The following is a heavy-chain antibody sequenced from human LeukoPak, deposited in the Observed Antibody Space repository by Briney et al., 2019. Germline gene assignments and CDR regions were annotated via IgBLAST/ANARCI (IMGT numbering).Heavy chain of an antibody. CDR1: GGSFRGYY. CDR2: INRRGST. J-gene: IGHJ5*02. Sequence: PSDTLSLTCALWGGSFRGYYWSWIRQPPGEGREWIGDINRRGSTNYNPSLKSPLTISVDTSTNQYTLKLSSVTAADTAVYYCARGGSDIVVVVAATANRFDPWGQGTLVTVSS. D-gene: IGHD2-15*01. V-gene: IGHV4-34*01. CDR3: ARGGSDIVVVVAATANRFDP.